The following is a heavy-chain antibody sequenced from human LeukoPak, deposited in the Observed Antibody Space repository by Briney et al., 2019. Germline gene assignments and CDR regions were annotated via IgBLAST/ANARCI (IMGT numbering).Heavy chain of an antibody. V-gene: IGHV1-24*01. CDR2: FDPEDGET. D-gene: IGHD6-19*01. CDR3: ARDGDLWQWLVPSY. CDR1: GYTLTELS. J-gene: IGHJ4*02. Sequence: ASVKVSCKVSGYTLTELSMHWVRQAPGKGLEWMGGFDPEDGETIYAQKFQGRVTITRDTSASTAYMELSSLRSEDTVVYYCARDGDLWQWLVPSYWGQGTLVTVSS.